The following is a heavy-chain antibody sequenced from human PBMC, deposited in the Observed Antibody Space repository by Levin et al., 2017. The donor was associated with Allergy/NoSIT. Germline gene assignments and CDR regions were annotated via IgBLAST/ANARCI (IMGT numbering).Heavy chain of an antibody. V-gene: IGHV3-23*01. D-gene: IGHD3-10*01. CDR3: AKGGSTITMVRGVLLGLSDAFDI. CDR1: GFVFTNYA. J-gene: IGHJ3*02. Sequence: SGGSLRLSCAASGFVFTNYAMNWVRQAPGKGLEWVSIISGRGDRTYYADSVKGRFTISRDNSKNTLFLQMNSLRADDTAVYYCAKGGSTITMVRGVLLGLSDAFDIWGQGTMVAVSS. CDR2: ISGRGDRT.